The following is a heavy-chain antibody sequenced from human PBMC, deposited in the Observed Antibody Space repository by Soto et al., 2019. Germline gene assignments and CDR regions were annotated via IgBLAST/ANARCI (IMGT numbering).Heavy chain of an antibody. D-gene: IGHD2-2*01. J-gene: IGHJ5*02. CDR1: GYNFATYW. Sequence: RGSLKISCKGSGYNFATYWIGWVRQMPGKGLEWMGIIFPTDSETRYSPSFRGQVTISVDKSISTAYLQWSSLKTSDSGIYYCARHPTPCSSAICPPSGPWGQGTRVTVSS. V-gene: IGHV5-51*01. CDR3: ARHPTPCSSAICPPSGP. CDR2: IFPTDSET.